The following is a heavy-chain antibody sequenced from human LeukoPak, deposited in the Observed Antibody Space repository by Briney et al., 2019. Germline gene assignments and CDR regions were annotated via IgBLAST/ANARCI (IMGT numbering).Heavy chain of an antibody. CDR2: IIPILGIA. Sequence: SVKVSCKASGGTFSSYAISWVRQAPGQGLEWMGRIIPILGIANYAQKFQGRVTITADKSTSTAYMELSSLRSEDTAVYYCASSPGMGDAFDIWGQGTMVTVSS. V-gene: IGHV1-69*04. D-gene: IGHD3-10*01. CDR3: ASSPGMGDAFDI. CDR1: GGTFSSYA. J-gene: IGHJ3*02.